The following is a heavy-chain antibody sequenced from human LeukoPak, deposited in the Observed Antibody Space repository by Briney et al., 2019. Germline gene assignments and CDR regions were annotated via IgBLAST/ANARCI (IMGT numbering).Heavy chain of an antibody. CDR1: GGSINRYY. Sequence: SETVSLTCTVSGGSINRYYWSWIRQSPGKGLEWIAWIYYTGTTNYDPSLKSRVTISVDTSKNQFSLRLTSVTAADTAVYFCAREWGTGSSDYWGQGILVTVSS. CDR3: AREWGTGSSDY. J-gene: IGHJ4*02. V-gene: IGHV4-59*01. CDR2: IYYTGTT. D-gene: IGHD1-1*01.